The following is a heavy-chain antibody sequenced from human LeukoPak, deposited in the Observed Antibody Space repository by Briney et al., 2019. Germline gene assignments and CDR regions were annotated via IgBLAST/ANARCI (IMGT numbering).Heavy chain of an antibody. Sequence: GASLRLSCAASGFTFSSYGMHWVPQAPGKGLEWVAVVWYDGSNKYYADSVKGRFTISRNNSKNTLYLQINSLRAEDTAVYYCARESVLLWFGEVERGYYFDYWGQGTLVTVSS. D-gene: IGHD3-10*01. V-gene: IGHV3-33*01. CDR3: ARESVLLWFGEVERGYYFDY. CDR2: VWYDGSNK. CDR1: GFTFSSYG. J-gene: IGHJ4*02.